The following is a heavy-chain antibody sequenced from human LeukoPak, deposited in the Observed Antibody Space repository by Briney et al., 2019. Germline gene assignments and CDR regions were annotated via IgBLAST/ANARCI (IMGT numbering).Heavy chain of an antibody. J-gene: IGHJ4*02. CDR1: GGSISSYY. D-gene: IGHD3-10*01. CDR3: ARMTMVRGVIQFDY. CDR2: IYYSGST. V-gene: IGHV4-59*01. Sequence: PSETLSPTCTVSGGSISSYYWSWIRQPPGKGLEWIGYIYYSGSTNYNPSLKSRVTISVDTSKNQFSLKLSSVTAADTAVYSCARMTMVRGVIQFDYWGQGTLVTVSS.